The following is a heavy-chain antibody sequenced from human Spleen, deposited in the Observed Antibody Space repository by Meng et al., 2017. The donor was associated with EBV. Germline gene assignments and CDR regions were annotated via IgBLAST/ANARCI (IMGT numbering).Heavy chain of an antibody. V-gene: IGHV4-4*02. CDR2: IFHSGST. J-gene: IGHJ4*02. CDR3: AILWAPVDY. CDR1: GGSITSANW. D-gene: IGHD3-16*01. Sequence: QGQLQEPGPGLWKPSGTLSLPCAVSGGSITSANWWTWVRQPPGKGLEWIGEIFHSGSTNYNPSLKSRVTMSVDKSKNQFSLNLRSVTAADTAVYYCAILWAPVDYWGQGALVTVSS.